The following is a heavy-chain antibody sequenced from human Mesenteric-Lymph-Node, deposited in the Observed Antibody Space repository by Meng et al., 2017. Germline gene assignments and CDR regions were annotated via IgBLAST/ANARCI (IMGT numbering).Heavy chain of an antibody. V-gene: IGHV4-31*03. D-gene: IGHD3-10*01. CDR3: ARASYGSGSPLGESWFDP. Sequence: QVHLQDSGPVLVKPSQTLSLTCTVSGGSISSGGYYWSWIRQHPGKGPEWIGYIHDSGSTYYNPSLKSRVTISADTSKNQFSLKLSSVTAADTAVYYCARASYGSGSPLGESWFDPWGQGTLVTVSS. CDR2: IHDSGST. J-gene: IGHJ5*02. CDR1: GGSISSGGYY.